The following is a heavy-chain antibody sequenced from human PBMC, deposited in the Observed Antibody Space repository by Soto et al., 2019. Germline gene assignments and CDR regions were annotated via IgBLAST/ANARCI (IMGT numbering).Heavy chain of an antibody. D-gene: IGHD2-2*01. CDR2: LYFSGST. CDR1: GGSISSYY. V-gene: IGHV4-59*08. CDR3: ARHLGSCSSTTCQGWFDP. J-gene: IGHJ5*02. Sequence: SETLSLTCTVSGGSISSYYWSWIRQPPGKGLEWIAYLYFSGSTNYNPSLKSRVTVSVDTSKNQFSLKLSSVTAADTAVYYCARHLGSCSSTTCQGWFDPWGQGTLVTVSS.